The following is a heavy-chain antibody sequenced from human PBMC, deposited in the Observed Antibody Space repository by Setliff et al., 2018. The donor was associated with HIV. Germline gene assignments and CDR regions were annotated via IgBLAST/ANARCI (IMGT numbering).Heavy chain of an antibody. CDR1: GFTFSDYG. Sequence: PEGSLRLSCAPSGFTFSDYGLHWVRQAPGKGLEWLTYIRYDASNKFYADSVKGRFTISRDNSKNTLFLQLNSLRVDDTAVYYCAKSCDVPSKPGPYYYSMDVWGKGTTVTVSS. D-gene: IGHD2-2*01. J-gene: IGHJ6*03. CDR2: IRYDASNK. V-gene: IGHV3-30*02. CDR3: AKSCDVPSKPGPYYYSMDV.